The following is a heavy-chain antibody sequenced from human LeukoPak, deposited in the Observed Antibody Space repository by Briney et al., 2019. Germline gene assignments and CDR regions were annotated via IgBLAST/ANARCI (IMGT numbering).Heavy chain of an antibody. J-gene: IGHJ4*02. Sequence: GGSLRLSCAASGFTFSSYSMNWVRQAPGKGLEWVSTIDTSGGSTHYADSVKGRFTISRDNSKNTMYLQMNSLRVEDTAIYYCATDVGTVFFDNWGQGTVVTVSS. D-gene: IGHD3/OR15-3a*01. V-gene: IGHV3-23*01. CDR2: IDTSGGST. CDR1: GFTFSSYS. CDR3: ATDVGTVFFDN.